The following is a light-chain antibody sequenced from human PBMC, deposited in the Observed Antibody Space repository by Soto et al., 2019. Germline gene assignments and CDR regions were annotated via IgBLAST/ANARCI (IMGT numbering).Light chain of an antibody. CDR2: GTS. J-gene: IGKJ4*01. CDR3: QQYYSYPLT. Sequence: EIVLTQSPGTLSLSPGERATLSCRASQSVSSSYLAWYQQKPGQAPRLLIYGTSTRAAGIPARFSGSGSGTDFTLTISCLQSEDFATYYCQQYYSYPLTFGGGTKVDIK. V-gene: IGKV3-20*01. CDR1: QSVSSSY.